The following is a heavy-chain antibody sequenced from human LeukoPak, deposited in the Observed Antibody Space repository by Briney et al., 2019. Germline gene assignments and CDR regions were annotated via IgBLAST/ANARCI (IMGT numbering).Heavy chain of an antibody. Sequence: GGSLRLSCAASGFTFSTYSMNWVRQAPGKGLKWVSSISSGSTYIYYADSVKGRFSISRDNAKNSLYLQMNSLRAEDTAVYYCALTTVSEGFDYWGQGTLVTVSS. V-gene: IGHV3-21*01. J-gene: IGHJ4*02. CDR1: GFTFSTYS. CDR2: ISSGSTYI. CDR3: ALTTVSEGFDY. D-gene: IGHD4-17*01.